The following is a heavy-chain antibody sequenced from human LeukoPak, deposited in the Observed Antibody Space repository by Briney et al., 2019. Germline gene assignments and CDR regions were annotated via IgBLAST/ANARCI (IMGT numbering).Heavy chain of an antibody. CDR1: GYTFTSYG. J-gene: IGHJ5*02. D-gene: IGHD3-10*01. CDR2: ISAYNGNT. V-gene: IGHV1-18*01. Sequence: GASVKVSCKASGYTFTSYGISWVRQAPGQGLEWMGWISAYNGNTNYAQKLQGRVTMTTDTSTSTAYMELRSLRSDDTAVYYCASVGYYGSGEHRWFDPWGQGTLVTVSS. CDR3: ASVGYYGSGEHRWFDP.